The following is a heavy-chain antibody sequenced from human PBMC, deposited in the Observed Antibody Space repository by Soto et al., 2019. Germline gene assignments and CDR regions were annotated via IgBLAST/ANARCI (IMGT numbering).Heavy chain of an antibody. CDR2: IYSGGPT. J-gene: IGHJ5*02. CDR3: AKLGPYGSESTSFHYNWLDP. V-gene: IGHV3-53*01. D-gene: IGHD3-10*01. CDR1: GFSVSSSH. Sequence: VQLVESGGGLIQPGGSLRLSCEASGFSVSSSHMIWVRQAPGKGLEWVSVIYSGGPTYYAVSVKDRFTITRDRSKNTAYLHMHSISNDDSSVYHCAKLGPYGSESTSFHYNWLDPWGKGTLVTV.